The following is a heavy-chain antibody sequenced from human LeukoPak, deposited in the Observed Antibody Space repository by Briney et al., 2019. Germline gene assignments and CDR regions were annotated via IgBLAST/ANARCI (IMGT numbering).Heavy chain of an antibody. CDR3: AGQASGFGYSHGYSDF. D-gene: IGHD5-18*01. V-gene: IGHV5-10-1*01. Sequence: GESLKISCKGSGYSFTSYWISWVRQMPGKGLEWMGRIDPSDSYTNYSPSFHGHVTMSSDKSISTAYLQWSSLKASDTAMYYCAGQASGFGYSHGYSDFWGQGTLVTVSS. J-gene: IGHJ4*02. CDR1: GYSFTSYW. CDR2: IDPSDSYT.